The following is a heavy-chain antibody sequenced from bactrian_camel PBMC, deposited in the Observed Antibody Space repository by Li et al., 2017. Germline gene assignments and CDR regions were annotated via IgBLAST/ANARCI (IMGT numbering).Heavy chain of an antibody. J-gene: IGHJ6*01. CDR2: LYSESSAT. CDR3: ASAPRSVCPLVAASPANFGN. CDR1: GFTFSTYY. D-gene: IGHD7*01. Sequence: QVQLVESGGGLVQPGGSLRLSCAASGFTFSTYYVNWVRQAPGKGLEWVSRLYSESSATAYAPSVKGRFTISRDSAKNTIYLQMNNLKPEDTAMYYCASAPRSVCPLVAASPANFGNWGQGTQVTVS. V-gene: IGHV3-2*01.